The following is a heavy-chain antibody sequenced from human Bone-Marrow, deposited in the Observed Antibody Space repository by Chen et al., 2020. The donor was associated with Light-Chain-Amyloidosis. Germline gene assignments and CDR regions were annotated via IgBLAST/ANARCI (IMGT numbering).Heavy chain of an antibody. V-gene: IGHV3-49*03. Sequence: EVQLVEFGGDFVQPGRSLRLSCTGSGLTFGDYAVSWLRQAPGKGLEWVGFIRRKSYGGTTEYAASVKGRFTISRDDSISTAYLQMNSLRTDDTAVYSCTSGAAADKYYYGLDVWGQGTTVTVSS. CDR2: IRRKSYGGTT. CDR1: GLTFGDYA. CDR3: TSGAAADKYYYGLDV. D-gene: IGHD6-13*01. J-gene: IGHJ6*02.